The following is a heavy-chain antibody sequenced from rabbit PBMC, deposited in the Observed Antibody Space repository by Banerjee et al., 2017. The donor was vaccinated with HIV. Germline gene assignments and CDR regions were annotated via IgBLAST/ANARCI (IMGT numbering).Heavy chain of an antibody. V-gene: IGHV1S45*01. CDR2: IGTADGNT. CDR1: GFTFSSVYD. CDR3: ARDLAAFTRWNFRL. J-gene: IGHJ4*01. D-gene: IGHD4-1*01. Sequence: QEQLEESGGDLVKPGASLTLTCTASGFTFSSVYDMCWVRQAPGKGLEWIACIGTADGNTFYANWAKGRFSLFKPPSTTVTLQMTRLTAADTATYFCARDLAAFTRWNFRLWGPGTLVTVS.